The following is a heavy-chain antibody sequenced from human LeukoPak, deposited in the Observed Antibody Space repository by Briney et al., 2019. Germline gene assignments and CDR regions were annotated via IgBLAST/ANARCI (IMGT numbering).Heavy chain of an antibody. Sequence: PSETLSLTCTVSGGSISSSSYYWVWIRQPPGKGLEWIGSIYYSGSTYYNPSLKSRVTISVDTSKNQFSLKLSSVTAADTAVYYCATHRPGGYSSPSEFDPWGQRTLVTVSS. CDR2: IYYSGST. V-gene: IGHV4-39*01. J-gene: IGHJ5*02. CDR1: GGSISSSSYY. CDR3: ATHRPGGYSSPSEFDP. D-gene: IGHD6-6*01.